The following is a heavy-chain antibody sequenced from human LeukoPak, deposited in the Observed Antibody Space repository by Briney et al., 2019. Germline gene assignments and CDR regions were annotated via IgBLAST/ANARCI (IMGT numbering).Heavy chain of an antibody. CDR2: INHSGST. D-gene: IGHD2-15*01. Sequence: KPSETLSLTCAVYGGSFSGYYWSWIRQPPGKGLGWIGEINHSGSTNYNPSLKSRVTISVDTSKNQFSLKLSSVTAADTAVYYCARVVGREVEYYFDYWGQGTLVTVSS. CDR3: ARVVGREVEYYFDY. CDR1: GGSFSGYY. V-gene: IGHV4-34*01. J-gene: IGHJ4*02.